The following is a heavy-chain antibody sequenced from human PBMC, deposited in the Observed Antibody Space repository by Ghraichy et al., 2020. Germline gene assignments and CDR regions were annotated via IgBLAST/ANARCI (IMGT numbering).Heavy chain of an antibody. D-gene: IGHD3-3*01. V-gene: IGHV4-34*01. CDR1: GGSFSGYY. J-gene: IGHJ4*02. CDR2: INHSGST. CDR3: ARILTIFGVVTIDY. Sequence: SETLSLTCAVYGGSFSGYYWSWIRQPPGKGLEWIGEINHSGSTNYNPSLKSRVTISVDTSKNQFSLKLSSVTAADTAVYYCARILTIFGVVTIDYWGQGTLVTVSS.